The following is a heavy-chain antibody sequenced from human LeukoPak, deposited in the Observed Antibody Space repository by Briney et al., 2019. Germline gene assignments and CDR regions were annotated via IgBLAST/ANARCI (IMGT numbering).Heavy chain of an antibody. CDR2: ISWDGSSR. Sequence: GGSLRLSCAASGFTFSSYTMHWVRQAPGKGLEWVSLISWDGSSRFYADSVKGRFTISRDNSNNSLYLQMNSLRTEDTAFYYCAKDPSGREYYFDYWGQGTLVTVSS. CDR1: GFTFSSYT. CDR3: AKDPSGREYYFDY. V-gene: IGHV3-43*01. D-gene: IGHD1-14*01. J-gene: IGHJ4*02.